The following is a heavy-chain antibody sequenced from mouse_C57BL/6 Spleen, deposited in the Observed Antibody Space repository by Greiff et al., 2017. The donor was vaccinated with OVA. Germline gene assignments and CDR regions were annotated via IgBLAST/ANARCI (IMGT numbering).Heavy chain of an antibody. CDR2: INPSNGGT. CDR1: GYTFTSYW. D-gene: IGHD3-3*01. CDR3: EIGDSSPYAGFAY. J-gene: IGHJ3*01. Sequence: QVHVKQPGTELVKPGASVKLSCKASGYTFTSYWMHWVKQRPGQGLEWIGNINPSNGGTNYNEKFKSKATLTVDKSSSTAYMQLSSLTSEDSAVYDGEIGDSSPYAGFAYWGQGTLVTVSA. V-gene: IGHV1-53*01.